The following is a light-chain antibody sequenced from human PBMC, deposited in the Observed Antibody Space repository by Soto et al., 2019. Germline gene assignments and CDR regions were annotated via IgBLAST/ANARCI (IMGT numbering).Light chain of an antibody. CDR1: QSVSSY. Sequence: EIVLTQSPATLSLSPGERATLSCRASQSVSSYLAWYQQKPGQAPRLLIYDASNRATGIPARFSGSGSGTDFTLTISSLEPEDFAVYYCQDRSYWPLPFGGGPKVEIK. CDR2: DAS. J-gene: IGKJ4*01. V-gene: IGKV3-11*01. CDR3: QDRSYWPLP.